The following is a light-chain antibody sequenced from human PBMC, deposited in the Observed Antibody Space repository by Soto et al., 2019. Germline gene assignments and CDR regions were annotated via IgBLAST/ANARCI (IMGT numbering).Light chain of an antibody. CDR3: QQYAGWPRT. CDR1: QSIGTN. Sequence: ETVMTQSPATLSVSPGDRVTLSCRASQSIGTNLLWLQQSPGQPPRLLISGASYRVAGVPDRFSGSGSGTDFTLTISGLQSEDCAVYYCQQYAGWPRTFGQGTKLEIK. CDR2: GAS. J-gene: IGKJ2*01. V-gene: IGKV3-15*01.